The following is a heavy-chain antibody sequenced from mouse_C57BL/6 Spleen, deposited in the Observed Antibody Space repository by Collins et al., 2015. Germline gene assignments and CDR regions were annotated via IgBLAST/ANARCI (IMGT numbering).Heavy chain of an antibody. V-gene: IGHV14-3*02. J-gene: IGHJ1*01. CDR2: IDPANGNT. CDR1: GFNIKDTY. Sequence: VQLQQSGAELVKPGASVKLSCTASGFNIKDTYMHWVKQRPEQGLEWIGRIDPANGNTKYDPKFQGKATITADTSSNTAYLQLSSLTSEDTAVYYCAREERGRDWYFDVWGAGTTVTVSS. CDR3: AREERGRDWYFDV.